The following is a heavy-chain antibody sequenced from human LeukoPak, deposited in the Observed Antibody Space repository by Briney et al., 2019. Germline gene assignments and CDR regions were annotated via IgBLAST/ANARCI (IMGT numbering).Heavy chain of an antibody. J-gene: IGHJ4*02. Sequence: GGSLRLSCAASGFTFSSYAMSWVRQAPGKGLEWVSGISDRGGYSYYADSVKGRFTFSRDNSKNTLYLQTNSLGAEDTAVYYCAKGWLWSTYDYWGQGTLVTVSS. V-gene: IGHV3-23*01. CDR2: ISDRGGYS. CDR1: GFTFSSYA. CDR3: AKGWLWSTYDY. D-gene: IGHD5-18*01.